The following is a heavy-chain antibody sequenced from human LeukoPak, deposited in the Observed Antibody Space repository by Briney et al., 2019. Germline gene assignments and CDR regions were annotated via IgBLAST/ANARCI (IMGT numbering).Heavy chain of an antibody. Sequence: SETLSLTCTVSGGSISSGGYSWTWIRQPPGKGLQWIVYIYYSGSAYYNPSLKSRVTISVGTSKNQFSLKLSSVTAADTAVYYCARESNYYGSGTGWLDPWGQGTLVTVSS. J-gene: IGHJ5*02. CDR2: IYYSGSA. CDR3: ARESNYYGSGTGWLDP. CDR1: GGSISSGGYS. D-gene: IGHD3-10*01. V-gene: IGHV4-30-4*07.